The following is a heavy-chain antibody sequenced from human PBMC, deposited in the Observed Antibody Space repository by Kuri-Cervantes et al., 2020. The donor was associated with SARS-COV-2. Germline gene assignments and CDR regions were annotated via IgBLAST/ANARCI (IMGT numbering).Heavy chain of an antibody. V-gene: IGHV4-59*01. J-gene: IGHJ5*02. Sequence: SETLSLTCTVSGGSISSYYWSWIRQPPGKGLEWIRYIYYSGSTNYNPSLKSRVTISVDTSKNQFSLKLSSVTAADTAVYYCARSSGDIVVVPVFDPWGQGTLVTVSS. CDR2: IYYSGST. CDR3: ARSSGDIVVVPVFDP. CDR1: GGSISSYY. D-gene: IGHD2-2*01.